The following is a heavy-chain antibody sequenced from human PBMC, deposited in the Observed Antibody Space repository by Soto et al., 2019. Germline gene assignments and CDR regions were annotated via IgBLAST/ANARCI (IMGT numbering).Heavy chain of an antibody. CDR3: ARDRRSYDYSFIVGYDC. CDR1: GYTFTSYG. Sequence: GASVKVSCKASGYTFTSYGISWVRQAPGQGLEWMGWISAYNGNTNYAQKLQGRVTMTTDTSTSTAYMELRSLRSDDTAVYYCARDRRSYDYSFIVGYDCWGQGTLVTVSS. J-gene: IGHJ4*02. V-gene: IGHV1-18*01. D-gene: IGHD5-12*01. CDR2: ISAYNGNT.